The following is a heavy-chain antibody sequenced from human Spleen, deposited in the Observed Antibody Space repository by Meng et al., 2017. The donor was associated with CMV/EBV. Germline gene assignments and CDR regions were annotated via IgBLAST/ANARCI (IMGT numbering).Heavy chain of an antibody. CDR3: ARVSSGWDYFDY. CDR1: GGSVSSGGYY. Sequence: QVQLQESGPGLVKPSQTLSLTCTGSGGSVSSGGYYWTWIRQHPGKGLEWFGHIYYSGSTFYNPSLKRRVIISIDTSKNQFSLNLRSVTAADTAVYYCARVSSGWDYFDYWGQGTLVTVSS. V-gene: IGHV4-31*03. J-gene: IGHJ4*02. CDR2: IYYSGST. D-gene: IGHD6-19*01.